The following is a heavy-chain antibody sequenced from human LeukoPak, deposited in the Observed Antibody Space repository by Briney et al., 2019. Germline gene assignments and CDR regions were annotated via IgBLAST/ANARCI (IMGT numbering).Heavy chain of an antibody. J-gene: IGHJ4*02. CDR1: GGSFSGYY. V-gene: IGHV4-34*01. CDR3: ARMTHYYDSSGYDY. CDR2: INHSGST. D-gene: IGHD3-22*01. Sequence: SETLSLTCAVYGGSFSGYYWSWIRQPPGKGLEWIGEINHSGSTNYNPSLKSRVTISVDTSKNQFSLKLSSVTAADTAVYYCARMTHYYDSSGYDYWGQGTLLTVSS.